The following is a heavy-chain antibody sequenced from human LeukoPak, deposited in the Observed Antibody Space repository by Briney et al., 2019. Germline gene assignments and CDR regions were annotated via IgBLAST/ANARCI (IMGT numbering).Heavy chain of an antibody. Sequence: SETLSLTCAVYGGSFSGYYWSWIRQPPGKGLEWIGEINHSGSTNYNPSLKSRVTISVDTSKNQFSLKLSSVTAADTAVYYCARGRSYCSSTSCSENPLSGYYYWGQGTLATVSS. D-gene: IGHD2-2*01. V-gene: IGHV4-34*01. CDR1: GGSFSGYY. CDR3: ARGRSYCSSTSCSENPLSGYYY. CDR2: INHSGST. J-gene: IGHJ4*02.